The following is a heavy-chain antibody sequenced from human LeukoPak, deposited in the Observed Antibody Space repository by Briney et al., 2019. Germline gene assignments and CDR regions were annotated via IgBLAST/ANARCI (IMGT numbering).Heavy chain of an antibody. V-gene: IGHV4-39*01. Sequence: SVTLSLTCTVSGGSISNSRYYWGWIRQPPGKGLEWIGSIYYSGSTYCNPSLKSRVTISVDTSKNQFSLKLTSVTAADTAVYYCARQGDWSSDYWGQGTLVTVSS. CDR3: ARQGDWSSDY. CDR1: GGSISNSRYY. D-gene: IGHD3/OR15-3a*01. CDR2: IYYSGST. J-gene: IGHJ4*02.